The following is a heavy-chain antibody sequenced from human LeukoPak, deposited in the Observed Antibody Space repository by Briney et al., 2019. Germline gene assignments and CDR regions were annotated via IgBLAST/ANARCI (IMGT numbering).Heavy chain of an antibody. CDR3: ARDGMTTVVNAGYYFDY. Sequence: GASVKVSCKASGYTFTSYGISWVRQAPGQGLEWMGWISAYNGNTNYAQKLQGRVTMTTDTSTSTAYMELRSLRSDDTAVYYCARDGMTTVVNAGYYFDYWGQGTPVTVSS. J-gene: IGHJ4*02. CDR2: ISAYNGNT. D-gene: IGHD4-23*01. CDR1: GYTFTSYG. V-gene: IGHV1-18*01.